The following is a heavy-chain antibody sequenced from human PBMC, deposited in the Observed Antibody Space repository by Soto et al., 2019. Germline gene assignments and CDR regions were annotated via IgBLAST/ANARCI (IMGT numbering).Heavy chain of an antibody. D-gene: IGHD6-19*01. CDR3: AKDFSQWLVHYYYYGMDV. CDR1: GFTFSSYG. J-gene: IGHJ6*02. Sequence: GGSLRLSCAASGFTFSSYGMHWVRQAPGKGLEWVAVISYDGSNKYYADSVKGRFTISRDNSKNTLYLQMNSLRAEDTAVYYCAKDFSQWLVHYYYYGMDVWGQGTTVTVSS. CDR2: ISYDGSNK. V-gene: IGHV3-30*18.